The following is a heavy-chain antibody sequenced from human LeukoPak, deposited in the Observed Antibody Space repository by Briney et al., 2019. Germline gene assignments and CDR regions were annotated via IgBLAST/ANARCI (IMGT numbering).Heavy chain of an antibody. Sequence: GRSLRLSCTASGFTFGDHSVSWFRQAPGKGLEWVGFIRSKAYGGTAEYAASVKGRFTISRDDSKSVAYLQMDSLKTEDTAVYYCTREIRYFDWFQADYWGQGTLVTVSS. D-gene: IGHD3-9*01. J-gene: IGHJ4*02. CDR1: GFTFGDHS. V-gene: IGHV3-49*03. CDR3: TREIRYFDWFQADY. CDR2: IRSKAYGGTA.